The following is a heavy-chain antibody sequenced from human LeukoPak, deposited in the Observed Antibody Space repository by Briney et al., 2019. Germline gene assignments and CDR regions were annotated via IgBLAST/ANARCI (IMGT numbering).Heavy chain of an antibody. CDR3: ASLGYDFWSGYNYGMDV. Sequence: QPGGSLRLSRAASGFTFSSYWMHWVRQAPGKGLVWVSRINSDGSSTSYADSVKGRFTISRDNAKNTLYLQMNSLRAEDTAVYYCASLGYDFWSGYNYGMDVWGQGTTVTVSS. CDR2: INSDGSST. D-gene: IGHD3-3*01. J-gene: IGHJ6*02. CDR1: GFTFSSYW. V-gene: IGHV3-74*01.